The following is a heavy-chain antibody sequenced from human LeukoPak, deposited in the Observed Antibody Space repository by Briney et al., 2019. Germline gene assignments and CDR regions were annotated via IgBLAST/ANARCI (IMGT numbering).Heavy chain of an antibody. CDR2: VSGSGGRT. D-gene: IGHD3-3*01. CDR3: AKEPWEGSGYLNY. Sequence: GGSLRLSCAASGFTFDNYGLSWVRQPPGKGLEWVSAVSGSGGRTNYADSVKGRFTISRDNSKNTLYLQMNSLKAEDTAIYYCAKEPWEGSGYLNYWGQGTLVTVSS. V-gene: IGHV3-23*01. J-gene: IGHJ4*02. CDR1: GFTFDNYG.